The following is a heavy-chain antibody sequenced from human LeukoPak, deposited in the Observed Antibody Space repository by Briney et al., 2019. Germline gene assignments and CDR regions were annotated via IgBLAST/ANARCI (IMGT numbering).Heavy chain of an antibody. CDR1: GFTFSSYS. D-gene: IGHD3-10*01. Sequence: GRSLRLSCAASGFTFSSYSMNWVRQAPGKGLEWVSSISSGSSDIYYADSVKGRFTISRDNTKNSLYLQMNSLRAEDTAVYYCARDASRTMIRGVTPDYWGQGTLVTVSS. J-gene: IGHJ4*02. CDR3: ARDASRTMIRGVTPDY. V-gene: IGHV3-21*01. CDR2: ISSGSSDI.